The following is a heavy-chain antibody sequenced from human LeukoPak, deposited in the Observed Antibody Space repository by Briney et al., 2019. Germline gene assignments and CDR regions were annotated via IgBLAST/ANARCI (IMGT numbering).Heavy chain of an antibody. CDR1: GYSFTSYW. V-gene: IGHV5-51*07. J-gene: IGHJ3*02. CDR3: ALAAAGTTIAFDI. D-gene: IGHD6-13*01. CDR2: IYPGDSDT. Sequence: GESLKISCKGSGYSFTSYWIGWVHQMPGKGLEWMGIIYPGDSDTRYSPSFQGQVTISADKSISTAYLQWSSLKASDTAMYYCALAAAGTTIAFDIWGQGTMVTVSS.